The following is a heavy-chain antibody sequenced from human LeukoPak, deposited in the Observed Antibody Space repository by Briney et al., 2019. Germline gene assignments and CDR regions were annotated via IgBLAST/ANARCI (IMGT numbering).Heavy chain of an antibody. D-gene: IGHD2-2*03. CDR3: ARVDDLDAFDI. CDR2: VSDDGTNK. Sequence: GGSLRLSCEASGFTFRHSWLSWIRQTPGKGLEWVAVVSDDGTNKYYADSVKGRFTISRDNSKNTLYLQMNSLRPEDTAVYYCARVDDLDAFDIWGQGTMVTVSS. CDR1: GFTFRHSW. V-gene: IGHV3-30*03. J-gene: IGHJ3*02.